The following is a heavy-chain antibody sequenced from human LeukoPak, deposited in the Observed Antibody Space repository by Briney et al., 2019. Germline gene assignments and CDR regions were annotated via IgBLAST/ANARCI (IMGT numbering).Heavy chain of an antibody. J-gene: IGHJ4*02. Sequence: ASVKVSCKASGYTFSTYYMHWVRQAPGQGLEWMGIINPSGGSTNYAQKFQGRVTMTSDMSTSTVYLELSSLRSEDTAMYYCARSTDNSGYYRNYYFDYWGQGTLVTVSS. CDR2: INPSGGST. CDR3: ARSTDNSGYYRNYYFDY. V-gene: IGHV1-46*01. CDR1: GYTFSTYY. D-gene: IGHD3-22*01.